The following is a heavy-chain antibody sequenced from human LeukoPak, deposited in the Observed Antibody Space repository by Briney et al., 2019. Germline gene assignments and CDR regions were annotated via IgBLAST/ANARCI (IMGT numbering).Heavy chain of an antibody. CDR2: ISSSGSTI. CDR1: GFTFSSYE. CDR3: ARSSYDFWSGYYDN. Sequence: GGSLRLSCAASGFTFSSYEMNWVRQAPGKGLEWVSYISSSGSTIYYADSVKGRFTISRDNAKNSLYLQMNSLRAEDTAVYYCARSSYDFWSGYYDNWGQGTLVTVSS. V-gene: IGHV3-48*03. D-gene: IGHD3-3*01. J-gene: IGHJ4*02.